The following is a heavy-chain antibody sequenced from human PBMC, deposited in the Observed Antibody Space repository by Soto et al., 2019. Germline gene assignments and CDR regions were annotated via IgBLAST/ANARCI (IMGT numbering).Heavy chain of an antibody. V-gene: IGHV1-3*01. D-gene: IGHD3-16*01. CDR3: AAGRGLGDGLDP. CDR2: INGGNGHT. CDR1: GDTLTSYT. Sequence: QVQLVQSGAEVKKPGASVRVSCEVYGDTLTSYTIHWLRQAAGQRPEWMGWINGGNGHTKYSQKFQGAVTFTRDTSASTAYIDLNILRSEDTALYYCAAGRGLGDGLDPWGQGTLVTVSS. J-gene: IGHJ5*02.